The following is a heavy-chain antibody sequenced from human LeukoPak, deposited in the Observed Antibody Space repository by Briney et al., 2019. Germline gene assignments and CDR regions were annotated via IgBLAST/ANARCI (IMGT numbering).Heavy chain of an antibody. V-gene: IGHV1-24*01. CDR1: GYTLIELS. D-gene: IGHD3-10*01. Sequence: ASVKVSCKVSGYTLIELSMHWVRQAPGKGLEWMGNFAPEDGETIYAQKFQGRVTMTEDSSTDTAYMDLSSLRSEDTAVYYCATTPQEIEFAFDIWGQGTMVTVSS. CDR3: ATTPQEIEFAFDI. CDR2: FAPEDGET. J-gene: IGHJ3*02.